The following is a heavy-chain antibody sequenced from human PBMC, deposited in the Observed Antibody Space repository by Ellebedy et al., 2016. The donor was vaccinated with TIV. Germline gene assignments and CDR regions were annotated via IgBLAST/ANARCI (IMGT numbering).Heavy chain of an antibody. CDR2: ISSSGSTI. D-gene: IGHD1-26*01. CDR3: AKDRGNRGGVFDY. J-gene: IGHJ4*02. Sequence: GESLKISCAASGFTFDDYAMHWVRQAPGKGLEWVSYISSSGSTIYYADSVKGRFTISRDNSKNTLYLQMSSLRVEDTAVYYCAKDRGNRGGVFDYWGQGTLVTVSS. CDR1: GFTFDDYA. V-gene: IGHV3-23*01.